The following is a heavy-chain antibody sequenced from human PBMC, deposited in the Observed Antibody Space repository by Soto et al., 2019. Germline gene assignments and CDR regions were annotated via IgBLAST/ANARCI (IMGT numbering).Heavy chain of an antibody. CDR3: AREPSTTKLGCADV. CDR2: IYYSGST. CDR1: GGSISSGGYY. V-gene: IGHV4-31*03. D-gene: IGHD1-26*01. J-gene: IGHJ6*02. Sequence: QVQLQESGPGLVKPSQTLSLTCTVSGGSISSGGYYWSWIRQHPGKGLEWIGYIYYSGSTYYNPSLKSRVTISVDTSKNXFSLKLSSVTAADTAVYYCAREPSTTKLGCADVWGQGTTVTVSS.